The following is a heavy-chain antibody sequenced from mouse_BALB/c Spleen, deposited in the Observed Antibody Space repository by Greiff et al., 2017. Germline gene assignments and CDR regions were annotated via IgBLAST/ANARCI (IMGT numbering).Heavy chain of an antibody. CDR2: ISSGGSYT. V-gene: IGHV5-6-4*01. CDR1: GFTFSSYT. J-gene: IGHJ3*01. CDR3: TRESGYDDAY. Sequence: EVQGVESGGGLVKPGGSLKLSCAASGFTFSSYTMSWVRQTPEKRLEWVATISSGGSYTYYPDSVKGRFTISRDNAKNTLYLQMSSLKSEDTAMYYCTRESGYDDAYWGQGTLVTGSA. D-gene: IGHD2-14*01.